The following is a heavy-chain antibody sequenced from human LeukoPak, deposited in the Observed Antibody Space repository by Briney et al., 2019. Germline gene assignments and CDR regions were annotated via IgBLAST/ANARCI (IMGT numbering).Heavy chain of an antibody. D-gene: IGHD3-22*01. Sequence: PGGSLRLSCAASGFTFSSYSMNWVRQAPGKGLEWVSSITSRSSYIYYADSVKGRFTISRDNAKNSLYLEMNSLRAEDTAVYYCARDMPYYYDTRDNAFDIWGQGTMVTVSS. CDR1: GFTFSSYS. CDR3: ARDMPYYYDTRDNAFDI. CDR2: ITSRSSYI. V-gene: IGHV3-21*01. J-gene: IGHJ3*02.